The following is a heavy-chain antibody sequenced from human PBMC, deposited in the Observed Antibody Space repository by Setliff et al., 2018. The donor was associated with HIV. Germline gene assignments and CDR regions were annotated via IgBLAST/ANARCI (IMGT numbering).Heavy chain of an antibody. Sequence: ASVKVSCKSSGYTFTAYAISWVRQAPGQGLEWMGRIPPIFGTTNYAQKFQGRVTITADDSTSTVYMELSSLKSEDTAMYYCARDEGMTTRRGRFDPWGQGTLVTVSS. D-gene: IGHD4-4*01. J-gene: IGHJ5*02. CDR3: ARDEGMTTRRGRFDP. CDR1: GYTFTAYA. CDR2: IPPIFGTT. V-gene: IGHV1-69*13.